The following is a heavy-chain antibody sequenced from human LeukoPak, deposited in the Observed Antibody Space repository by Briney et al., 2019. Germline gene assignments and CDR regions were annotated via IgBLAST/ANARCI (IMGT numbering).Heavy chain of an antibody. J-gene: IGHJ4*02. V-gene: IGHV3-74*01. CDR1: GFTFSTYW. CDR2: INSDGSST. D-gene: IGHD5/OR15-5a*01. Sequence: PGGSLRLSCAASGFTFSTYWMHWVRQAPGKGLVWVSSINSDGSSTSYADSVRGRFTISRDNAKNTLYLQMNSLRAEDTAVYYCARDKVSGPTLLDYWGQGTLVTVSS. CDR3: ARDKVSGPTLLDY.